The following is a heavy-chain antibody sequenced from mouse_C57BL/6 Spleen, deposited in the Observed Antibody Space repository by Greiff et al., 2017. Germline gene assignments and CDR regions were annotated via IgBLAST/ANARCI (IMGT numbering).Heavy chain of an antibody. J-gene: IGHJ3*02. Sequence: VQLKESGTVLARPGASVKMSCKTSGYTFTSYCMHWVKQRPGQGLEWIGAIYPGNSDTSYNQKFKGKAKLTAVTSASTAYMELSSLTKEDSAVYYCSSDKDGSSDFGYWGQGTLVTVSA. CDR2: IYPGNSDT. CDR3: SSDKDGSSDFGY. D-gene: IGHD1-1*01. CDR1: GYTFTSYC. V-gene: IGHV1-5*01.